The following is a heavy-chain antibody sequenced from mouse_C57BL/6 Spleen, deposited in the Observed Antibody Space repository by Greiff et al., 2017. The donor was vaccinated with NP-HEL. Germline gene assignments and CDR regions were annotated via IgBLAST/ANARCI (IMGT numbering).Heavy chain of an antibody. J-gene: IGHJ2*01. CDR2: IHPNSGST. V-gene: IGHV1-64*01. Sequence: QVQLQQPGAELVKPGASVKLSCKASGYTFTSYWMHWVKQRPGQGLEWIGMIHPNSGSTNYNEKFKSKATLTVDKSSSTAYMQLSSLTSEDSAVYYCARGDYGSSYDEPLDYWGQGTTLTVSS. D-gene: IGHD1-1*01. CDR3: ARGDYGSSYDEPLDY. CDR1: GYTFTSYW.